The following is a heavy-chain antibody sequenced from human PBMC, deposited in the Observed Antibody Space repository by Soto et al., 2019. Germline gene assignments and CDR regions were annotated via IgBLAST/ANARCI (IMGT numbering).Heavy chain of an antibody. CDR1: GGTFSSYA. CDR2: IIPFIGTA. D-gene: IGHD4-4*01. J-gene: IGHJ6*02. V-gene: IGHV1-69*18. Sequence: QVQLVQSGAEVKKPGSSVTVSCKASGGTFSSYAISWVRQAPGHGLEWMGRIIPFIGTANYAQKFQGRVTITADESTSTAYMELTSLRSEDTAVYYCARVVMPTVPASYYDGMDVWGQGTTVTVSS. CDR3: ARVVMPTVPASYYDGMDV.